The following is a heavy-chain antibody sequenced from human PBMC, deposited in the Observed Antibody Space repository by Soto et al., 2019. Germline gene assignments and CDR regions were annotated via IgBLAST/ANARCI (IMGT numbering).Heavy chain of an antibody. D-gene: IGHD6-13*01. J-gene: IGHJ4*02. CDR2: IFYDGYT. CDR1: GDSISGSPYF. CDR3: ARLQAAVPRY. V-gene: IGHV4-39*01. Sequence: QVQLQESGPGLVMPSETLSLTCTVSGDSISGSPYFWGWIRQPPGKRLEWIGSIFYDGYTLYTPHLKGRVTMSVDTSKNQFSLTLTSVAAAGTAIYFCARLQAAVPRYWGQGILVTVSS.